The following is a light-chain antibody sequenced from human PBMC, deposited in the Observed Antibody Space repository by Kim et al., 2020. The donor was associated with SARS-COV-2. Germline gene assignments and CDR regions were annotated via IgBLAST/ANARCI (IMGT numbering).Light chain of an antibody. V-gene: IGKV3-11*01. J-gene: IGKJ4*01. CDR2: DTS. CDR3: QQRTHWPPRLT. CDR1: QSLSPF. Sequence: VLTQSPATLSLSPGEIATLSCRASQSLSPFLAWYQQRPGQAPRLLIYDTSKRATGVPARFSGSGSGTDFTLTINNLEPADFAVYYCQQRTHWPPRLTFGGGTKVDIK.